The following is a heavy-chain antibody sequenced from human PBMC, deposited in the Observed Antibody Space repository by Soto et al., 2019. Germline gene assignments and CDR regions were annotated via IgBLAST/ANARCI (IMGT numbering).Heavy chain of an antibody. J-gene: IGHJ4*02. V-gene: IGHV1-69*13. CDR1: GGTFSSYA. CDR3: AREQQLARFDY. Sequence: GXSVEVSCRASGGTFSSYAISWVRQAPGQGLEWMGGIIPIFGTANYAQKFQGRVTITADESTSTAYMELSSLRSADTAAYYCAREQQLARFDYWGQGTLVTVYS. D-gene: IGHD6-13*01. CDR2: IIPIFGTA.